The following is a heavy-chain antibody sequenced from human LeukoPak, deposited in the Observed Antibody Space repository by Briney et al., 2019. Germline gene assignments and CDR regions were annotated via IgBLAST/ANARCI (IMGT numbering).Heavy chain of an antibody. CDR2: IYYSGST. J-gene: IGHJ4*02. V-gene: IGHV4-31*03. CDR3: ARDYAVAGTDGGLDY. CDR1: GGSISSGGYY. Sequence: SETLSLTCTVSGGSISSGGYYWSWIRQHPGKGLEWIGYIYYSGSTYCNPSLKSRVTISVDTSKNQFSLKLSSVTAADTAVYYCARDYAVAGTDGGLDYWGQGTLVTVSS. D-gene: IGHD6-19*01.